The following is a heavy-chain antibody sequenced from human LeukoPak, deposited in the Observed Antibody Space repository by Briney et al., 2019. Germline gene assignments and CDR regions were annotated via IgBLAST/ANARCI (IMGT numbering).Heavy chain of an antibody. Sequence: PGGSLRLSCAASGFTFNDYGMNWVRQAPGKGLEWVSDINWNGGSKVYTDSVKGRFTISRDNAKNSLYLQMNSLRAEDTALYYCARARITLVRRVINDAFDIWGQGTMVTVSS. CDR2: INWNGGSK. V-gene: IGHV3-20*04. J-gene: IGHJ3*02. CDR3: ARARITLVRRVINDAFDI. CDR1: GFTFNDYG. D-gene: IGHD3-10*01.